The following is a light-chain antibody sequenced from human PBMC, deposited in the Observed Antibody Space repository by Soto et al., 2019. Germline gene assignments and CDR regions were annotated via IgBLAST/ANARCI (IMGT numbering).Light chain of an antibody. CDR2: AAS. CDR3: QQRYSTTCT. V-gene: IGKV1-39*01. CDR1: QSISSY. J-gene: IGKJ1*01. Sequence: PMTQSPASLSASVGDRVTITCRASQSISSYLNWYQQKQGKAPTLLIYAASSLRSGVPSRFSGSGSGTDLTINISSLQPEDCETDYCQQRYSTTCTFGQGTKVDIK.